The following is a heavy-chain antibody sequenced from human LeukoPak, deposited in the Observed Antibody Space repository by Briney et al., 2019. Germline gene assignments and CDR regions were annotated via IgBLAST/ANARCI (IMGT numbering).Heavy chain of an antibody. V-gene: IGHV6-1*01. CDR3: ARDAAGYDILTGYGFDP. CDR1: GDSVSSNSAA. Sequence: SQTLSLTCAISGDSVSSNSAAWNWIRQSPSRGLEWLGRAYYRSKWYNDYAVSVKSRITINPDTSKNQFSLQLNSVTPEDTAVYYCARDAAGYDILTGYGFDPWGQGTLVTVSS. D-gene: IGHD3-9*01. J-gene: IGHJ5*02. CDR2: AYYRSKWYN.